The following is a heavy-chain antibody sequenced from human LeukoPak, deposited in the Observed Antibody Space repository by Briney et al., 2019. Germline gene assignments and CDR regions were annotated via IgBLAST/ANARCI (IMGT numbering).Heavy chain of an antibody. CDR3: ARGGGWACCSSTSCLFLHY. D-gene: IGHD2-2*01. CDR1: GYTFTGYY. Sequence: GTSVKVSCKASGYTFTGYYMHWVRQAPGQGLEWMGWINPNSGGTNYAQKFQGRVTMTRDTSISTAYMELSRQRSDDTAVYYCARGGGWACCSSTSCLFLHYWGQGTLVTASS. CDR2: INPNSGGT. V-gene: IGHV1-2*02. J-gene: IGHJ4*02.